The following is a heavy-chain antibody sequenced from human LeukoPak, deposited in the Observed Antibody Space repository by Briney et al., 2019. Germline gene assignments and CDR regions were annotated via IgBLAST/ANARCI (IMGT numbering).Heavy chain of an antibody. CDR1: GGSISSRNW. V-gene: IGHV4-4*02. CDR3: ARVRNYYASEIYYYYYMDV. Sequence: SETLSLTCAVSGGSISSRNWWSRVPQPPGKGLEWVGVIYYSGSTNYNPSLKSRVTISVDKSKNQFSLKLSSVTAADTAVYYCARVRNYYASEIYYYYYMDVWGKETTVTISS. J-gene: IGHJ6*03. D-gene: IGHD3-10*01. CDR2: IYYSGST.